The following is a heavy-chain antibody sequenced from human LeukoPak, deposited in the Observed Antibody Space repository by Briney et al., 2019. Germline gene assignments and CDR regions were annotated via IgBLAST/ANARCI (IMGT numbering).Heavy chain of an antibody. CDR2: IYSGGST. CDR1: GFIFSSNS. V-gene: IGHV3-53*01. J-gene: IGHJ3*02. Sequence: GGSLRLSCAASGFIFSSNSMSWVRQAPGKGLEWVSIIYSGGSTYYADSVKGRFTISRDNSKNTLYLQMNSLRAEDTAVYYCARHLSGDDIWGQGTMVTVSS. CDR3: ARHLSGDDI. D-gene: IGHD4-17*01.